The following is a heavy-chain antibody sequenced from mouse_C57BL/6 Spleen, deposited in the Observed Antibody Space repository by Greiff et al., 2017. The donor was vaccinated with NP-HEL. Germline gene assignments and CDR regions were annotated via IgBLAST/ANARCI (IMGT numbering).Heavy chain of an antibody. J-gene: IGHJ4*01. Sequence: EVMLVESGGGLVKPGGSLKLSCAASGFTFSDYGMHWVRQAPETGLVWVAYISSGGSTISYADTVKGRFSISRDNAKNTLFLQMTSLRSEDTAMYYCARDYDYDVNAMDYWGQGTSVTVSS. CDR1: GFTFSDYG. V-gene: IGHV5-17*01. CDR2: ISSGGSTI. CDR3: ARDYDYDVNAMDY. D-gene: IGHD2-4*01.